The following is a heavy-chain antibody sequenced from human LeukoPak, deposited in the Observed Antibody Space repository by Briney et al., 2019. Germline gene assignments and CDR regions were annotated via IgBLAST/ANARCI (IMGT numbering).Heavy chain of an antibody. V-gene: IGHV4-34*01. CDR1: GGSISSYY. CDR2: INHSGST. CDR3: ASGSANWFDP. Sequence: PSETLSLTCTVSGGSISSYYWSWIRQPPGKGLEWIGEINHSGSTNYNPSLKSRVTISVDTSKNQFSLKLSSVTAADTAVYFCASGSANWFDPWGQGTLVTVSS. J-gene: IGHJ5*02.